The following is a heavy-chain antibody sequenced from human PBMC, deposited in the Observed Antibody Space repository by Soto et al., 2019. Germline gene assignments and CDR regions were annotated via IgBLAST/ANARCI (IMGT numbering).Heavy chain of an antibody. D-gene: IGHD5-18*01. CDR3: AHSDTPMTPTSFDI. Sequence: GGSLRLSCAASGFTFSSYAMSWVRQAPGKGLEWVSAISGSAGTTYYADSVKGRFTISRDNSKNTLYLQMNSLRGDDTAVYYCAHSDTPMTPTSFDIWGQGTMVTVSS. V-gene: IGHV3-23*01. CDR2: ISGSAGTT. CDR1: GFTFSSYA. J-gene: IGHJ3*02.